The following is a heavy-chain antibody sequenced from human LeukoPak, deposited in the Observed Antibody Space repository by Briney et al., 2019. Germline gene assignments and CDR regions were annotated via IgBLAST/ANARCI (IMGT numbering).Heavy chain of an antibody. CDR2: INHSGST. V-gene: IGHV4-39*07. CDR1: GGSISSGSYY. J-gene: IGHJ4*02. Sequence: SQTLSLTCTVSGGSISSGSYYWSWIRQPPGKGLEWIGEINHSGSTNYNPSLKSRVTISVDTSKNQFSLKLSSVTAADTAVYYCARGLDYDYVWGSYRYTSFDYWGQGTLVTVSS. CDR3: ARGLDYDYVWGSYRYTSFDY. D-gene: IGHD3-16*02.